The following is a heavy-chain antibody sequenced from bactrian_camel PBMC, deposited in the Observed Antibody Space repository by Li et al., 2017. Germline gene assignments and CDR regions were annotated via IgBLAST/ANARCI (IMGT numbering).Heavy chain of an antibody. CDR1: EYTYKSNC. J-gene: IGHJ6*01. Sequence: QLVESGGGSVQAGGSVTLACSTSEYTYKSNCLAWFRQAPGKEREGVARIATGSGNTYYADSVKGRFTISQDNAKNTVYLQMNSLKPEDTAMYYCAARGPYCYTKLSVRDFTYWGQGTQVTVS. V-gene: IGHV3S25*01. CDR2: IATGSGNT. D-gene: IGHD2*01. CDR3: AARGPYCYTKLSVRDFTY.